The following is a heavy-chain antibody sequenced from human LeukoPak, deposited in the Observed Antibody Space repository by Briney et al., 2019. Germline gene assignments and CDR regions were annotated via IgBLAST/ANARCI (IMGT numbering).Heavy chain of an antibody. J-gene: IGHJ5*02. Sequence: GGSLRLSCAASGFTFSGSAMHWVRQASGKGLEWVGRIRSKANSYATAYAASVKGRFTISRDDSKNTAYLQMNSLRAEDTAVYYCARDHSSWYRGWFDPWGQGTLVTVSS. CDR3: ARDHSSWYRGWFDP. D-gene: IGHD6-13*01. CDR1: GFTFSGSA. CDR2: IRSKANSYAT. V-gene: IGHV3-73*01.